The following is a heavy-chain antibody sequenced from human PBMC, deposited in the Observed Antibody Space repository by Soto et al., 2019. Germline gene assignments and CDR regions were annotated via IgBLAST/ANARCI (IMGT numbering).Heavy chain of an antibody. CDR3: ALNSGWYFDY. CDR1: GFSLSTSGVG. CDR2: IYWNDDK. J-gene: IGHJ4*02. Sequence: SGLRCEPTQTLTLTCTFSGFSLSTSGVGVGWIRQPPGKALEWLALIYWNDDKRYSPSLKSRLTITKDTSKNQVVLTMTNMDPVDTATYYCALNSGWYFDYWGQGTLVTVSS. D-gene: IGHD6-19*01. V-gene: IGHV2-5*01.